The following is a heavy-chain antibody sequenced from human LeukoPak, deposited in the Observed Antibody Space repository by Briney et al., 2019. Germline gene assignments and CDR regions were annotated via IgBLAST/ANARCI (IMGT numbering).Heavy chain of an antibody. V-gene: IGHV1-8*01. CDR2: MNPNSGNT. CDR3: ARVSGENDDAFDI. D-gene: IGHD3-10*01. CDR1: GYTFTSYD. Sequence: GASVKVSCKASGYTFTSYDINWVRQATGQGREWMGWMNPNSGNTGYAQKFQGRVTMTRNTSISTAYMELSSLRSEDTAVYYCARVSGENDDAFDIWGQGTMVTVSS. J-gene: IGHJ3*02.